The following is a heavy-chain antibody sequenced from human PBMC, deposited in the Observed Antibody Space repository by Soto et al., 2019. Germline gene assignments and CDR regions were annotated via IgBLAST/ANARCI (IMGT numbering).Heavy chain of an antibody. Sequence: VQLVESGGGVVQPGRSLRLSCAASGFTFSDYSMHWVRQAPGKGLEWVAVVSHDGRNTHYADSVKGRFTISRDSSKNTVSLDMTSLRAEDTPVYYCAKGGRQWLVTSDFNYWGQGALVTVSS. CDR3: AKGGRQWLVTSDFNY. CDR1: GFTFSDYS. D-gene: IGHD6-19*01. CDR2: VSHDGRNT. J-gene: IGHJ4*02. V-gene: IGHV3-30*18.